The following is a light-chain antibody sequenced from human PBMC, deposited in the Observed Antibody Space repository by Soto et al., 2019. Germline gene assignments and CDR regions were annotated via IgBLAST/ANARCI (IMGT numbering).Light chain of an antibody. CDR1: QSISNW. CDR3: QQYNSYSWT. CDR2: KTS. Sequence: SASVGDRVTITCRASQSISNWLAWYQQKPGKAPKVLIYKTSILESGVPPRFSGSGSGTEFTLTISSLQPDDFATYYCQQYNSYSWTFGQGTKVEIK. J-gene: IGKJ1*01. V-gene: IGKV1-5*03.